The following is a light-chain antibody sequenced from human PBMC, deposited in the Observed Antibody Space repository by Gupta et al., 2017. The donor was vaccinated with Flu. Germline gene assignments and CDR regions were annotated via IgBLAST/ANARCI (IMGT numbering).Light chain of an antibody. J-gene: IGKJ1*01. V-gene: IGKV3-15*01. CDR2: GAS. CDR3: QQNNTCPRT. Sequence: GEGATLSCGASQYISSNLACYPQTPRQAPSLLIYGASTSATGIPAGFSGSGSGTEFILTISSLQSEDCAVYYCQQNNTCPRTFGQGTKVEVK. CDR1: QYISSN.